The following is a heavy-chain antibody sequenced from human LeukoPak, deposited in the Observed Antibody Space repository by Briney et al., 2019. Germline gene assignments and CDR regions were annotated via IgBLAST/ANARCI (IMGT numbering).Heavy chain of an antibody. Sequence: GGSLRLACAASGFTFSSYAMSRVRQAPGKGLEWVSAISGSGGSTYYADSVKGRFTISRDNSKNTLYLQMNSLRAEDTAVYYCAKDPYSSRSIAWGQGTLVTVSS. D-gene: IGHD6-13*01. CDR2: ISGSGGST. CDR1: GFTFSSYA. J-gene: IGHJ5*02. CDR3: AKDPYSSRSIA. V-gene: IGHV3-23*01.